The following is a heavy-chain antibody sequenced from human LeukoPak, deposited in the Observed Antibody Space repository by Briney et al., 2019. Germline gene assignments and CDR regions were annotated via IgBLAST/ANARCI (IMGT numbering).Heavy chain of an antibody. CDR3: ARITGSRVGGFDY. J-gene: IGHJ4*02. CDR2: LSGSGGST. CDR1: GFTFSSYA. D-gene: IGHD1-20*01. V-gene: IGHV3-23*01. Sequence: GGSLILSCAASGFTFSSYAMSWVRQAPGKGLEWVSGLSGSGGSTYYADSVKGRFTISRDNSKNTLYLQMNSLRPEDTAVYYCARITGSRVGGFDYWGQGTLVTVSS.